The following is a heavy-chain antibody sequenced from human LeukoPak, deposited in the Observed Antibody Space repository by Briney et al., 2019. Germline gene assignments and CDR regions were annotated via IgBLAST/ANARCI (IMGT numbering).Heavy chain of an antibody. D-gene: IGHD6-19*01. CDR2: INHSGST. CDR1: GGSISSYY. Sequence: SETLSLTCTVSGGSISSYYWSWIRQPPGKGLEWIGEINHSGSTNYNPSLKSRVTISVDTSKNQFSLKLSSVTAADTAVYYCARYWGSGWTFDYWGQGTLVTVSS. CDR3: ARYWGSGWTFDY. V-gene: IGHV4-34*01. J-gene: IGHJ4*02.